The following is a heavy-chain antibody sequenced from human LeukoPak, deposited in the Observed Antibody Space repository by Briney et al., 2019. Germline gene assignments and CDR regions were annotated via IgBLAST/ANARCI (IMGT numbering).Heavy chain of an antibody. V-gene: IGHV3-11*06. D-gene: IGHD4-17*01. CDR1: GFSFSDYY. CDR2: ISSRSSYT. J-gene: IGHJ4*02. Sequence: PGGSLRLSCAASGFSFSDYYMSWIRQAPGKGLEWVSYISSRSSYTNYAVSVKGRFTISRDNAKNSLYLQMNSLRAEDTAVYYCAREAWGTVTDYWGLGTLVTVSS. CDR3: AREAWGTVTDY.